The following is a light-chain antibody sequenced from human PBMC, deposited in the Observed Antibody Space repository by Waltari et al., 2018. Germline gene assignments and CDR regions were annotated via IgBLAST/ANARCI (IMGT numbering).Light chain of an antibody. CDR1: SSDVGGFNY. V-gene: IGLV2-14*01. J-gene: IGLJ1*01. CDR3: SSFTSSSVYV. CDR2: EVS. Sequence: QSALTQPASVSGSPGQSITISCTGTSSDVGGFNYVSWYQQYPGKAPKLMIFEVSKRPSGVSTRLLGSNSGNAASLTISELQAEDEADYSCSSFTSSSVYVFGTGTKVTVL.